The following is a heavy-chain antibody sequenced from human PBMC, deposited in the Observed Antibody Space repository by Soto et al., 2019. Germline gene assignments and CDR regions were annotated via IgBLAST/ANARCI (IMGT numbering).Heavy chain of an antibody. Sequence: QVQLQESGPGLVKPSQTLSLTCTVSGGSISSGDYYWSLIRQPPGKGLEWIGYIYYSGSTYYNPSLKSRVTLSVDTSKNQFSLKLSSVTAADTAVYYCARRTWEHQLRYYYYGMDVWGQGTTVTVSS. CDR2: IYYSGST. CDR1: GGSISSGDYY. D-gene: IGHD1-26*01. J-gene: IGHJ6*02. V-gene: IGHV4-30-4*01. CDR3: ARRTWEHQLRYYYYGMDV.